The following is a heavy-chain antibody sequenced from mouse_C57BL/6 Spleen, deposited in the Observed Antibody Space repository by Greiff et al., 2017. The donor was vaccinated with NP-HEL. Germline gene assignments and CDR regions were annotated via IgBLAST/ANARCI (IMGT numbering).Heavy chain of an antibody. CDR1: GYAFSSYW. CDR3: ARGGIYYGNYEGFAH. J-gene: IGHJ3*01. V-gene: IGHV1-80*01. CDR2: IYPGDGDT. Sequence: VKLMESGAELVKPGASVKISCKASGYAFSSYWMNWVKQRPGKGLEWIGQIYPGDGDTNYNGKFKGKATLTADKSSSTAYMQLSSLTSEDSAVYFCARGGIYYGNYEGFAHWGQGTLVTVSA. D-gene: IGHD2-1*01.